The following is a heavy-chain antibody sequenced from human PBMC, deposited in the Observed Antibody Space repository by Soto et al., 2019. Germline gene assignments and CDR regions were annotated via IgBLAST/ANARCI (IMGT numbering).Heavy chain of an antibody. CDR1: GFSLSTSGVG. V-gene: IGHV2-5*02. D-gene: IGHD3-22*01. CDR3: AHSLIGYYYDSSGSNWFDP. CDR2: IYWDDDK. Sequence: QITLKESGPTLVKPTQTLTLTCTFSGFSLSTSGVGVGWIRQPPGKALEWLALIYWDDDKRYSPSLKSRLTITKETPKNQVVLTITNMDPVDTATYYCAHSLIGYYYDSSGSNWFDPWGQGTLVTVSS. J-gene: IGHJ5*02.